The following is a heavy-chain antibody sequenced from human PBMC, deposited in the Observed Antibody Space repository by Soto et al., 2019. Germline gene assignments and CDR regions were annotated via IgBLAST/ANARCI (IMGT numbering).Heavy chain of an antibody. V-gene: IGHV4-31*03. CDR1: GGSISTVGHY. Sequence: SETLSLTCSVSGGSISTVGHYWTWIRQPPWKGLEWIGSIYHTGSTYYSKSLRSRLTMSVDTSKSQFSLRLSSVTAADTAVYYCARATGTLRSRNCDYWGQGXLVTVYS. J-gene: IGHJ4*02. D-gene: IGHD1-1*01. CDR2: IYHTGST. CDR3: ARATGTLRSRNCDY.